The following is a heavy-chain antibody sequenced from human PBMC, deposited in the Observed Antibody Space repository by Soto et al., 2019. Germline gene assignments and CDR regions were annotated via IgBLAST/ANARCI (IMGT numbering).Heavy chain of an antibody. CDR1: GGSFSGYY. V-gene: IGHV4-34*01. D-gene: IGHD3-10*01. CDR3: ARVGSGSYYNYYYYGMDV. J-gene: IGHJ6*02. Sequence: SETLSLTCAVYGGSFSGYYWSWIRQPPGKGLEWIGEINHSGSTNYNPSLKSRVIISVDTSKNQFSLKLSSVTAADTAVYYCARVGSGSYYNYYYYGMDVWGQGTTVTVSS. CDR2: INHSGST.